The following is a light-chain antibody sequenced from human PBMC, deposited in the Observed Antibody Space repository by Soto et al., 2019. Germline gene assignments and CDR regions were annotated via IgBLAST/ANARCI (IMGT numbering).Light chain of an antibody. Sequence: AIQLTRSPSSLSASVGDRVTITCRASQGISSALAWYQQKPGKAPKLLIYDASSLESGVPSRFSGSGSGTDFTLTISSLQPEDFATYYCQQFNSYPLITFGQGTRLEIK. CDR1: QGISSA. J-gene: IGKJ5*01. CDR2: DAS. V-gene: IGKV1-13*02. CDR3: QQFNSYPLIT.